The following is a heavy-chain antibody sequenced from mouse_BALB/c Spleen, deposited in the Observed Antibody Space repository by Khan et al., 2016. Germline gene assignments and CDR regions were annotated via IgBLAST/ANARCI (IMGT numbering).Heavy chain of an antibody. V-gene: IGHV3-6*02. J-gene: IGHJ4*01. Sequence: EVKLEVSGPGLVKPSQSLSLTCSVTGYSITSGYYWNWIRQFPGNKLEWMGYISYDGSNNYNPSLKNRISITRDTSKNQFFLKLNSVTTEDTATYYCARGNYYGYPYAMDYWGQGTSVTVSS. CDR3: ARGNYYGYPYAMDY. CDR1: GYSITSGYY. CDR2: ISYDGSN. D-gene: IGHD1-2*01.